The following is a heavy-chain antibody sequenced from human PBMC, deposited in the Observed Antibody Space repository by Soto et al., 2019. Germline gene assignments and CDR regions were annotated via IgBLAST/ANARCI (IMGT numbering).Heavy chain of an antibody. D-gene: IGHD6-19*01. CDR3: ARLEGSRGYSSGWYPGYYYYYMDV. Sequence: QVQLQESGPGLVKHSETLSLTCTVSGGSISSYYWSWIRQPPGKGLEWIGYIYYSGSTNYNPSLTRHVNISVDTSKHQFSLKLSSVTAADTAVYYCARLEGSRGYSSGWYPGYYYYYMDVWGKGTTVTVSS. CDR2: IYYSGST. J-gene: IGHJ6*03. V-gene: IGHV4-59*08. CDR1: GGSISSYY.